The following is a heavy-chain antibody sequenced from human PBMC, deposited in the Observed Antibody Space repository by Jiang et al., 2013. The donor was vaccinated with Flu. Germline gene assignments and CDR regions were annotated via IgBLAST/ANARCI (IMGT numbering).Heavy chain of an antibody. CDR2: IYYSGTT. D-gene: IGHD3-10*01. V-gene: IGHV4-39*07. Sequence: GLVKPSETLSLRCSVSGGSIISEKSYWGWIRQPPGKGLEWIGSIYYSGTTYYNPSLKSRVNMSVDTSKKQFSLRLTSVTAADTAVYYCASQHWDHGVGSYYMSHWGQGALVTVSS. CDR3: ASQHWDHGVGSYYMSH. CDR1: GGSIISEKSY. J-gene: IGHJ4*02.